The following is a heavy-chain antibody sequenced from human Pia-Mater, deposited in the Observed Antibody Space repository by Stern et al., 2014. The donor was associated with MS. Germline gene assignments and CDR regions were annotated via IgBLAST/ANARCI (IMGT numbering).Heavy chain of an antibody. J-gene: IGHJ4*02. Sequence: VQLVESGGGVVQPGRSLRLSCATSGFTFSTYAIHWVRPAPGKGLDWVAVISYDGNNQYYADSVKGRFTISRDNSKNTLYLQMNSLTDEDTAVYYCARDPLAGTGAYFDYWGQGALVTVSS. CDR1: GFTFSTYA. V-gene: IGHV3-30-3*01. D-gene: IGHD6-19*01. CDR2: ISYDGNNQ. CDR3: ARDPLAGTGAYFDY.